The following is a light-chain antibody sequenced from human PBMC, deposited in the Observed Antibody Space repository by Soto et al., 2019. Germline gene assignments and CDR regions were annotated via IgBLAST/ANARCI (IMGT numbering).Light chain of an antibody. CDR3: CLYAVTFYV. J-gene: IGLJ1*01. Sequence: QSVLTQPPSMSGAPGQRVTISCTGSSSNIGAGYDVHWYQQLPGTPPKLMIFDVSERPSGVPDRFSGSKSGNTASLTISGLQAEDEADYYCCLYAVTFYVFGTGTKVTVL. CDR1: SSNIGAGYD. CDR2: DVS. V-gene: IGLV1-40*01.